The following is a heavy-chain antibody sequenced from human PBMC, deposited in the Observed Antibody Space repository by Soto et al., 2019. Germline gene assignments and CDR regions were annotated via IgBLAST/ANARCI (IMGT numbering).Heavy chain of an antibody. D-gene: IGHD3-10*01. J-gene: IGHJ5*02. CDR1: GGSVSSDNYY. Sequence: SETLSLTCSVSGGSVSSDNYYWNWIRQPPGKGLEWIGCIYYSGSTNYNPSLKSRITISVDTSKNHFSMKLSSVTAADMAVYYCARSGSGSYYNGWFDPWGQGTLVTVS. CDR3: ARSGSGSYYNGWFDP. V-gene: IGHV4-61*01. CDR2: IYYSGST.